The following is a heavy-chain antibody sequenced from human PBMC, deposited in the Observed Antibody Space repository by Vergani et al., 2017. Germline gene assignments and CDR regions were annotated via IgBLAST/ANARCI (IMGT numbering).Heavy chain of an antibody. CDR2: FDSEDGET. CDR3: ATPRQRFSYYYYYGMDV. D-gene: IGHD3-10*01. CDR1: GYTPTELS. Sequence: QVQLVQSGAEVKKPGASVKFSCTVSGYTPTELSMHWVRQAPGKGLEWMGGFDSEDGETIYAQKLQGGVTMSEDTSTDTAYMERSRLGSEDTAVYYCATPRQRFSYYYYYGMDVWGQGTTVTVSS. J-gene: IGHJ6*02. V-gene: IGHV1-24*01.